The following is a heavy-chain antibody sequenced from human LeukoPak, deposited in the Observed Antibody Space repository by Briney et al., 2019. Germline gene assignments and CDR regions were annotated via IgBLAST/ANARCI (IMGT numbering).Heavy chain of an antibody. Sequence: SETLSLTCAVSGGSISSTSYYWGWIRQPPGKGLEWIGSMYYSASIYYNPSLKSRITMSVDTSKNQFSLKLSSVTAADTAVYYCASRKLGNDYWGQGTLVTVSS. D-gene: IGHD7-27*01. J-gene: IGHJ4*02. CDR2: MYYSASI. V-gene: IGHV4-39*07. CDR1: GGSISSTSYY. CDR3: ASRKLGNDY.